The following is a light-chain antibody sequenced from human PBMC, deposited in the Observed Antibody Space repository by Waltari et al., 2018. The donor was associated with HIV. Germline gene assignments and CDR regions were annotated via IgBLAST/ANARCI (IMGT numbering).Light chain of an antibody. CDR2: AVS. CDR3: SSYTSSRSYV. J-gene: IGLJ1*01. V-gene: IGLV2-14*03. CDR1: SSDVGGYNY. Sequence: QSALTQPASVSGSPGQSITISCTGTSSDVGGYNYVSWYQQHTGKAPKLMIYAVSNRPSGVSNCFSGSKSGNTASLTISGLQAEDAADYYCSSYTSSRSYVFGTGTRVTV.